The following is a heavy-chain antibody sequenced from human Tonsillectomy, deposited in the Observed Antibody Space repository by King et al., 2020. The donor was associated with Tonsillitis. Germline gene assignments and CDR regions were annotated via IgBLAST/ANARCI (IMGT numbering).Heavy chain of an antibody. J-gene: IGHJ4*02. CDR2: IYSSGST. CDR1: GGSISSYY. CDR3: ARDIVRGMTAAGPLTYFDY. V-gene: IGHV4-4*07. D-gene: IGHD6-13*01. Sequence: VQLQESGPGLVKPSETLSLTCTVSGGSISSYYWSWIRQPAGKGLEWIGRIYSSGSTNYNPSLRRRVTMSVDTSKNQFSLKLNSVTAADTAVYYCARDIVRGMTAAGPLTYFDYWGQGILVTVSS.